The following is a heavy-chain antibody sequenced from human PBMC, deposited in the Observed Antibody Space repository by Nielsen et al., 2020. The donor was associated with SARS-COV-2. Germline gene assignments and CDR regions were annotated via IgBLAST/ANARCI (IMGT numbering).Heavy chain of an antibody. J-gene: IGHJ6*02. Sequence: GALRLSCAASGFTFSSYGMHWVRQAPGKGLEWVAVISYDGSNKYYADSVNGRFTISRDNSKNTLYLQMNSLRAEDTAVYYCAKDRLYCSSTSCYAAGMDVWGQGTTVTVSS. CDR3: AKDRLYCSSTSCYAAGMDV. D-gene: IGHD2-2*01. CDR1: GFTFSSYG. V-gene: IGHV3-30*18. CDR2: ISYDGSNK.